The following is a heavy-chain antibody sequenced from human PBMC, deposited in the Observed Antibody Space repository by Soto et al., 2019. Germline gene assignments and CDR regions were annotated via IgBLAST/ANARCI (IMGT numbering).Heavy chain of an antibody. CDR3: ARGKDYYDSSGYNWFDP. Sequence: SVKVSCKASGGTFSSYAIIWVRQAPGQGLEWMGGIIPIFGTANYAQKFQGRVTITADESTSTAYMELSSLRSEDTAVYYCARGKDYYDSSGYNWFDPWGQGTLVTVSS. D-gene: IGHD3-22*01. CDR1: GGTFSSYA. V-gene: IGHV1-69*13. J-gene: IGHJ5*02. CDR2: IIPIFGTA.